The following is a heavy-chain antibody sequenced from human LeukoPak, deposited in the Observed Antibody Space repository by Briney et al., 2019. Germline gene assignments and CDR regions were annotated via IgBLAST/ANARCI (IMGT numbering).Heavy chain of an antibody. CDR1: GGSISSSSYY. V-gene: IGHV4-39*01. Sequence: SETLSLTCTVSGGSISSSSYYWGWIRQPPGKGLEWIGSIYYSGSTYYNPSLKSRVTISVDTSKNQFSLKLSSVTAADTAVYYCARHGAAYCGGDCYDYWGQGTLVTVSS. CDR2: IYYSGST. D-gene: IGHD2-21*02. J-gene: IGHJ4*02. CDR3: ARHGAAYCGGDCYDY.